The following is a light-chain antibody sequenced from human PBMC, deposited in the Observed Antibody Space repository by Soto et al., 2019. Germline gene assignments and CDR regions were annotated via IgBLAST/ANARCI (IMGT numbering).Light chain of an antibody. CDR1: SSDVGGYNY. CDR3: SSYAGSKNFVV. CDR2: EVS. Sequence: QSVLTQPPSASGSPGQSVTISCTGTSSDVGGYNYVSWYQQHPGKAPKLMIYEVSKRPSGVPDRFSGSKSGNTASLTVSGLQAEDEAEYYCSSYAGSKNFVVFGGRTQLTGL. V-gene: IGLV2-8*01. J-gene: IGLJ2*01.